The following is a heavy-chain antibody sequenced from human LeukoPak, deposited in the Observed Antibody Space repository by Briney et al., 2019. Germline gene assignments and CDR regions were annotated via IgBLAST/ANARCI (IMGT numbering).Heavy chain of an antibody. D-gene: IGHD6-6*01. J-gene: IGHJ6*03. Sequence: PGGSLRLSCAASGFTFSSYSMNWVRQAPGKGLEWVSSISSSSSYIYYADSVKGRFTISRDNAKNSLYLQMNSLRAEDTAVYYCARDRSEYSSSSYYYYYMDVWGKGTTVTVSS. CDR3: ARDRSEYSSSSYYYYYMDV. CDR2: ISSSSSYI. CDR1: GFTFSSYS. V-gene: IGHV3-21*01.